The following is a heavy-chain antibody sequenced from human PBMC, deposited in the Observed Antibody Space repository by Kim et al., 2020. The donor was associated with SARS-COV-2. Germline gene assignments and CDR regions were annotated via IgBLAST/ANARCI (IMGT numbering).Heavy chain of an antibody. Sequence: GGSLRLSCVASGFTFGDYAMHWVRQGPGKGLEWVSSITWNSGIIDYAGPVKGRFTISRDNAKNSLYLQMNSLRPEDTALYFCVKDGAVHRFDSWGQGTLVTVSS. CDR3: VKDGAVHRFDS. J-gene: IGHJ4*02. CDR1: GFTFGDYA. D-gene: IGHD6-19*01. CDR2: ITWNSGII. V-gene: IGHV3-9*01.